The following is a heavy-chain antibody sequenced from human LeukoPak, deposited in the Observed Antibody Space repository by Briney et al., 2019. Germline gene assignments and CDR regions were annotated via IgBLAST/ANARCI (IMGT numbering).Heavy chain of an antibody. J-gene: IGHJ4*02. CDR3: ALLGVPAAVRMDY. Sequence: PSETLSLTCTVSGGSISSSSYYWGWIRQPPGKGLEWIGSIYYSGSTYYNPSLKSRVTISVDTSKNQFSLKLSSVTAADTAVYYCALLGVPAAVRMDYWGQGTLVTVSS. V-gene: IGHV4-39*07. CDR2: IYYSGST. CDR1: GGSISSSSYY. D-gene: IGHD2-2*01.